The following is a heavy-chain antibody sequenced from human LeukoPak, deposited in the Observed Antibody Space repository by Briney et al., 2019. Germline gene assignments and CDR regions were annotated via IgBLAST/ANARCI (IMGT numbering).Heavy chain of an antibody. V-gene: IGHV3-74*01. J-gene: IGHJ4*02. CDR1: GFTFSTYW. D-gene: IGHD4-17*01. CDR2: IKGDGSST. CDR3: ARASTTVPNLLDH. Sequence: GSLRLSCAASGFTFSTYWMHWVRQAPGKGLVWVARIKGDGSSTIYADSVKGRFTISRDNSKNTLYLQTSSLRAEDTAVYYCARASTTVPNLLDHWGRGTLVTVSS.